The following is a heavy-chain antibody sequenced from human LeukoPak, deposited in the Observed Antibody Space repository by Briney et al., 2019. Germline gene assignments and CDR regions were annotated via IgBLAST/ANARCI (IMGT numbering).Heavy chain of an antibody. Sequence: GGSLRLSCAASTFTFGDYWMSWVRQAPGKGLEWVANIKEDGSEEYYVDSVKGRFTISRDNTKNSLYLQMNSLRAEDTAVYYCARDPAAWDYWGQGTLVTVSS. CDR1: TFTFGDYW. V-gene: IGHV3-7*01. D-gene: IGHD6-13*01. CDR2: IKEDGSEE. CDR3: ARDPAAWDY. J-gene: IGHJ4*02.